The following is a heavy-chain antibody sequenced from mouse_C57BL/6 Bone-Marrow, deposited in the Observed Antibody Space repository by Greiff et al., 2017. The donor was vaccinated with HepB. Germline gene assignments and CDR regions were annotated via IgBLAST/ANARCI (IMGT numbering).Heavy chain of an antibody. J-gene: IGHJ1*03. D-gene: IGHD1-1*01. V-gene: IGHV14-2*01. CDR1: GFNIKDDY. Sequence: EVQLQQSGAELVRPGASVKLSCTASGFNIKDDYMHWVKQRPEQGLEWIGWIDPEDGETKYAPKFQGKATITADTSSNTAYLQLSSLTSEDTAVYYCARSHFYYGSSLDWYFDVWGTGTTVTVSS. CDR3: ARSHFYYGSSLDWYFDV. CDR2: IDPEDGET.